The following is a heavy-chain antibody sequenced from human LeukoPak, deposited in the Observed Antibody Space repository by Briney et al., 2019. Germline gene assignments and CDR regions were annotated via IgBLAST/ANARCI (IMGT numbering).Heavy chain of an antibody. J-gene: IGHJ5*02. V-gene: IGHV7-4-1*02. CDR1: GYTFTSYA. D-gene: IGHD3-10*01. Sequence: ASVKVSCKASGYTFTSYAMNWVRQAPGQGLEWMGWINTNTGNPTYAQGFTGRFVFSLDTSVSTAYLQISSLKAEDTAVYYCARGGITMVRGVIPFDPWGQGTLVTVSS. CDR2: INTNTGNP. CDR3: ARGGITMVRGVIPFDP.